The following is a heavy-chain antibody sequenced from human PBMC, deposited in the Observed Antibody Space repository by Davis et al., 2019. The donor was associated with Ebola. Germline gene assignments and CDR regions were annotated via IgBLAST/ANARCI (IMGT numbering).Heavy chain of an antibody. CDR2: ISSSGSTI. D-gene: IGHD3-16*01. CDR1: GFTFSNFW. V-gene: IGHV3-11*04. CDR3: ARERLGADRLYDY. Sequence: GGSLRLSCAASGFTFSNFWMSWVRQAPGKGLEWVSYISSSGSTIYYADSVKGRFTISRDNAKNSLYLQMNNLRAEDTAVYYCARERLGADRLYDYWGQGTLVTVSS. J-gene: IGHJ4*02.